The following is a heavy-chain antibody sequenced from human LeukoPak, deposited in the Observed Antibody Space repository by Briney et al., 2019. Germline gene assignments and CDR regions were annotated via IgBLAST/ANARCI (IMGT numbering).Heavy chain of an antibody. CDR1: GFTFNTYW. Sequence: AGGSLRLSCAASGFTFNTYWMHWVRQVPGKGLVWVSRINSDGSYTIYADSVKGRFIISRDNAKNTVHLQMNSLKTEDTAVYYRTTALTMAYLYWYFDLWGRGTLVTVSS. D-gene: IGHD3-10*01. CDR2: INSDGSYT. CDR3: TTALTMAYLYWYFDL. V-gene: IGHV3-74*01. J-gene: IGHJ2*01.